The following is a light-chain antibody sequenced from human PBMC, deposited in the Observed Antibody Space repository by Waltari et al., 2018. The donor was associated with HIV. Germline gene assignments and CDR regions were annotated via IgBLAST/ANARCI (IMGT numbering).Light chain of an antibody. V-gene: IGKV4-1*01. J-gene: IGKJ2*01. Sequence: DIVMTQSPDSLAVSLGERVTINCKSSQSLLYSSSNKNSLVWYQQKPGQPPKLLIYWASTRDSGVPERFSGSGSGTDFTLTISSLQAADVAVYYCQQHYTSPHTFGQGTKLEI. CDR3: QQHYTSPHT. CDR2: WAS. CDR1: QSLLYSSSNKNS.